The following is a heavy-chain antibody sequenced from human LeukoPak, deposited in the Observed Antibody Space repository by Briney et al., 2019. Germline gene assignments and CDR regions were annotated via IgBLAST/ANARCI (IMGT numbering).Heavy chain of an antibody. CDR1: GFTFSTYT. CDR2: ISSTSSTI. CDR3: ARSFDH. V-gene: IGHV3-48*02. Sequence: PGGSLRLSCAASGFTFSTYTMNWVRQAPGKGLEWVSYISSTSSTIYYADSAQGRFTISRDNAKNSLYLQMSSLRDEDTAVYYCARSFDHWGQGTLVTVSS. J-gene: IGHJ4*02.